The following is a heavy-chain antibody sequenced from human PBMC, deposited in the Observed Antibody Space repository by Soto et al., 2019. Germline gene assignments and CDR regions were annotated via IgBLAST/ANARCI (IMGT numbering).Heavy chain of an antibody. D-gene: IGHD5-12*01. Sequence: QVQLVQSGAEVKKPASSVKVSCKASGGTFNNYPITWVRQAPGEGLEWMGGSIHIFGTANYAQNFQGRGMISVDESTSTAYMELGSLRSEETAGYYCARGRGYSGDDHDYYFEMDVWGEGTTVAVSS. CDR2: SIHIFGTA. CDR3: ARGRGYSGDDHDYYFEMDV. CDR1: GGTFNNYP. V-gene: IGHV1-69*01. J-gene: IGHJ6*04.